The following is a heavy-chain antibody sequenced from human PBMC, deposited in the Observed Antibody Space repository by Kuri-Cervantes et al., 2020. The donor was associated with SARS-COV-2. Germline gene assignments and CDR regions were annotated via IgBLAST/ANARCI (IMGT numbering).Heavy chain of an antibody. CDR1: GFTLTKYT. CDR2: ISGSGSYI. V-gene: IGHV3-21*01. Sequence: GGSLRLSCVASGFTLTKYTMNWVRQAPGKALEWVSSISGSGSYIYYADSVKGRFTISRESGESSLYLHMNSLRGDDTAVYYCARDHNDFWSGYYPLDYWGQGTLVTVSS. D-gene: IGHD3-3*01. J-gene: IGHJ4*02. CDR3: ARDHNDFWSGYYPLDY.